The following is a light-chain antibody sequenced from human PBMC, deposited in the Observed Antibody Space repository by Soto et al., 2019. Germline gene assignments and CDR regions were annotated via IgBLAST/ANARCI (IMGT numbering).Light chain of an antibody. CDR2: GNS. CDR3: QSYDSSLSEGV. CDR1: SSNIGAGYD. J-gene: IGLJ2*01. Sequence: QLVLTQPPSVSGAPGQRVTISCTGSSSNIGAGYDVHWYQQLPGTAPKLLIYGNSNRPSGVPDRFSGSKSGTSASLAISGLQADDEADYYCQSYDSSLSEGVFGGGTKLTVL. V-gene: IGLV1-40*01.